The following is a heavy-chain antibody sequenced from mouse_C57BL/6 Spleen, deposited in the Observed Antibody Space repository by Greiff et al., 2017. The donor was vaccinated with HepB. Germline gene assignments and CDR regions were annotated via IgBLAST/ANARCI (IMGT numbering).Heavy chain of an antibody. J-gene: IGHJ4*01. CDR3: TRGDLAITTGAYYYAMDY. CDR2: IDPETGGT. V-gene: IGHV1-15*01. CDR1: GYTFTDYE. D-gene: IGHD1-1*01. Sequence: QVQLQQSGAELVRPGASVTLSCKASGYTFTDYEMHWVKQTPVHGLEWIGAIDPETGGTAYNQKFKGKAILTADKSSSTAYMELRSLTSEDSAVYYCTRGDLAITTGAYYYAMDYWGQGTSVTVSS.